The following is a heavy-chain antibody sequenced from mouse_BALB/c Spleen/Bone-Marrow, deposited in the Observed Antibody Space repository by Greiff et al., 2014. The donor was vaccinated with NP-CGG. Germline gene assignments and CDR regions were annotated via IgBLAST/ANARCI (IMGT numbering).Heavy chain of an antibody. D-gene: IGHD1-1*01. J-gene: IGHJ3*01. CDR1: GFNIKDTY. CDR3: ANYYYGSSLFAY. V-gene: IGHV14-3*02. Sequence: VQLKGSGAELVKPGASVKLSCTASGFNIKDTYMHWVKQRPEQGLGWIGRIDPANGNTKYDPKFQGKATITADTSSNTAYLQLSSLTSEDTAVYYCANYYYGSSLFAYWGQGTLVTVSA. CDR2: IDPANGNT.